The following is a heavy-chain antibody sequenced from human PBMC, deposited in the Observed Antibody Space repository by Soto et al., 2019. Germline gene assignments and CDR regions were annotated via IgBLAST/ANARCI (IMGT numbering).Heavy chain of an antibody. J-gene: IGHJ6*02. CDR1: GFTFSSYS. V-gene: IGHV3-48*02. Sequence: EVQLVESGGGLVQPGGSLRLSCAASGFTFSSYSMNWVRQAPGKGLEWVSYISSSSSTIYYADSVKGRFTISRDNAKNSLYLQMNTLRDEDTAVYYCARGASSGSSYAMDVWGQGTTVTVSS. CDR2: ISSSSSTI. CDR3: ARGASSGSSYAMDV. D-gene: IGHD6-19*01.